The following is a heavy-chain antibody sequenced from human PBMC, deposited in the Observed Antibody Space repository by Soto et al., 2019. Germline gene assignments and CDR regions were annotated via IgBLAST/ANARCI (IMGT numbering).Heavy chain of an antibody. J-gene: IGHJ4*02. CDR3: AKEYASSGYYPDY. Sequence: EVQLLESGGGLVQPGGSLRLSCAASGFTFSSYAMTWVRQAPGKGLEWVSVISGSGGSTYFADSVKGRFTISRDNSKNTLDLQMSSLRAEDTAVYYCAKEYASSGYYPDYWGQGTLVTFSS. D-gene: IGHD3-22*01. CDR2: ISGSGGST. CDR1: GFTFSSYA. V-gene: IGHV3-23*01.